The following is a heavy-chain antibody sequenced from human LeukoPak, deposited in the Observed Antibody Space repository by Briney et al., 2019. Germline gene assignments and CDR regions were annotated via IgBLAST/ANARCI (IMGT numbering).Heavy chain of an antibody. CDR3: AKDISAYYGSGSYNY. Sequence: PGGSLRLSCAASGFTFSGYWMSWVRQAPGKGLEWVANIKYDGSERYYVDSVKGRFIISIDNAKNSLYLQMDSLRAEDTALYYCAKDISAYYGSGSYNYWGQGTLVTVSS. CDR1: GFTFSGYW. J-gene: IGHJ4*02. D-gene: IGHD3-10*01. V-gene: IGHV3-7*03. CDR2: IKYDGSER.